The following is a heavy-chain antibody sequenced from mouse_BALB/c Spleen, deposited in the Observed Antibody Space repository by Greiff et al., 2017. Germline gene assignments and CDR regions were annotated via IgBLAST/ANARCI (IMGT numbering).Heavy chain of an antibody. D-gene: IGHD1-1*01. CDR2: INPSNGRT. J-gene: IGHJ3*01. CDR3: ALYYYGSSLAD. V-gene: IGHV1S81*02. Sequence: VQLQQPGAELVKPGASVKLSCKASGYTFTSYWMHWVKQRPGQGLEWIGEINPSNGRTNYNEKFKSKATLTVDKSSSTAYMQLSSLTSEDSAVYYCALYYYGSSLADWGQGTLVTVSA. CDR1: GYTFTSYW.